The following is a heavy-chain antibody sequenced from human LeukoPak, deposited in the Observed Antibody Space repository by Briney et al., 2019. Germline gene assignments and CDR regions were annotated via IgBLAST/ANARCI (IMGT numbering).Heavy chain of an antibody. V-gene: IGHV4-39*07. CDR1: GGSITKNGYY. Sequence: SEPLSLTCSVSGGSITKNGYYWGWIRQSPETGLEWIGSMHYSGSTYYNPSLNSRVTISVDTSKNQFSLKLTSVTAADTAVYYCGSGWFAGPFGYWGQGALVTVSS. J-gene: IGHJ4*02. CDR3: GSGWFAGPFGY. CDR2: MHYSGST. D-gene: IGHD6-19*01.